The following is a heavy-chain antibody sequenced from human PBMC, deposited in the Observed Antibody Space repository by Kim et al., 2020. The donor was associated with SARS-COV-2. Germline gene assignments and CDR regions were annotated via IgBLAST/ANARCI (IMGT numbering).Heavy chain of an antibody. CDR3: ARFAQARAEIGWFDP. D-gene: IGHD2-21*01. Sequence: SETLSLTCTVSGGSISSYYWSWIRQPPGKGLEWIGYIYYSGSTNYNPSLKSRVTISVDTSKNQFSLKLSSVTAADTAVYYCARFAQARAEIGWFDPWGQGTLVTVSS. CDR1: GGSISSYY. V-gene: IGHV4-59*13. CDR2: IYYSGST. J-gene: IGHJ5*02.